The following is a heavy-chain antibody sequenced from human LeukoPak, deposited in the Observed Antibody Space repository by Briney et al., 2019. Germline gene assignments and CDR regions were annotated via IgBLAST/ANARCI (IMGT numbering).Heavy chain of an antibody. V-gene: IGHV3-23*01. CDR2: ISGSGGST. CDR1: GFTFSSYA. Sequence: GGSLRLSCAASGFTFSSYAMSWVRQAPGKGLEWVSAISGSGGSTYYADSVKGRFTISRDNTKNTLHLQMNSLRPEDTAVYYCAKVACSDSSCFFSDYWGQGTLVTVSS. CDR3: AKVACSDSSCFFSDY. D-gene: IGHD6-19*01. J-gene: IGHJ4*02.